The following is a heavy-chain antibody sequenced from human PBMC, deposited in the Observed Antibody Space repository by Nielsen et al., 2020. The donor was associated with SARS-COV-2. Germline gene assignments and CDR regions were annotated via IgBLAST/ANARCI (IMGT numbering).Heavy chain of an antibody. CDR1: GFTFSNAW. Sequence: GESLKISCAASGFTFSNAWMTWVRQAPGKGLEWVSLIYSGGSTYYADSVKGRFITSRDNAKNTVYLRMNSLRAEDTAVYYCARDREPGYNAVDYWGQGTLVTVSS. V-gene: IGHV3-66*01. CDR3: ARDREPGYNAVDY. D-gene: IGHD1-14*01. CDR2: IYSGGST. J-gene: IGHJ4*02.